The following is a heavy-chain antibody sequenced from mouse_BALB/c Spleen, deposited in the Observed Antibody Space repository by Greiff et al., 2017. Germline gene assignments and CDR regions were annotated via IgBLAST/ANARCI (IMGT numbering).Heavy chain of an antibody. CDR3: ARWGDGYYLYAMDY. D-gene: IGHD2-3*01. J-gene: IGHJ4*01. Sequence: EVKLVESGPGLVKPSQSLSLTCTVTGYSITSDYAWNWIRQFPGNKLEWMGYISYSGSTSYNPSLKSRISITRDTSKNQFFLQLNSVTTEDTATYYCARWGDGYYLYAMDYWGQGTSVTVSS. CDR2: ISYSGST. CDR1: GYSITSDYA. V-gene: IGHV3-2*02.